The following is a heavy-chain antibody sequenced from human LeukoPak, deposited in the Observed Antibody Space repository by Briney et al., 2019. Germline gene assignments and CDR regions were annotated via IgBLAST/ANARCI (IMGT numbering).Heavy chain of an antibody. Sequence: GASVKVSCKASGGTFSSYAISWVRQAPGQGLEWMGGIIPIFGTANYAQKFQGRVTITADESTSTAYMELSGLRSEDTAVYYCLRQANYYDSSGYLYWGQGTLVTVSS. J-gene: IGHJ4*02. D-gene: IGHD3-22*01. CDR1: GGTFSSYA. V-gene: IGHV1-69*13. CDR2: IIPIFGTA. CDR3: LRQANYYDSSGYLY.